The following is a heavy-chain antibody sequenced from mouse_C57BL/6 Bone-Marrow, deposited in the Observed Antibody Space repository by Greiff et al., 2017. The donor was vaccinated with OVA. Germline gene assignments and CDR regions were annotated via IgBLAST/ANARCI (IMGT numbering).Heavy chain of an antibody. CDR2: INPNNGGT. D-gene: IGHD2-1*01. Sequence: EVQLQQSGPELVKPGASVKISCKASGYTFTDYYMNWVKQSHGKSLEWIGDINPNNGGTSYNQKFKGKAPLTVDKSSSTAYMELRSLTYEDSAVYYCARGGNYAWFAYWGQGTLVTVSA. CDR1: GYTFTDYY. V-gene: IGHV1-26*01. CDR3: ARGGNYAWFAY. J-gene: IGHJ3*01.